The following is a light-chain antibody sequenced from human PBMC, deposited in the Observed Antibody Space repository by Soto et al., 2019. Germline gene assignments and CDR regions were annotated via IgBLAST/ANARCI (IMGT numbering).Light chain of an antibody. Sequence: DIQMTQSPSSLSASVGDRVTITCQASQDISNYLNWYQQKPGKAPKLLIYDASNLETRVPSRFSGSGSGTDFTFTIRSLQPADIATYYCQQYDNLPLTFGGGTKVEIK. V-gene: IGKV1-33*01. CDR1: QDISNY. CDR2: DAS. CDR3: QQYDNLPLT. J-gene: IGKJ4*01.